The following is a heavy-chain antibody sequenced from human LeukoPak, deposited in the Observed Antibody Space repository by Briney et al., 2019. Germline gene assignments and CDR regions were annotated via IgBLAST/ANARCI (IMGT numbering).Heavy chain of an antibody. J-gene: IGHJ4*02. CDR2: TSSSGSTI. V-gene: IGHV3-11*01. D-gene: IGHD6-19*01. Sequence: GGSLRLSCAASGFTFSDYYMSWIRQAPGKGLEWVSYTSSSGSTIYYADSVKGRFTISRDNAKNSLYLQMNSLRAEDTAVYYCARTKVGGWSSLRPAGSDWGQGTLVTVSS. CDR1: GFTFSDYY. CDR3: ARTKVGGWSSLRPAGSD.